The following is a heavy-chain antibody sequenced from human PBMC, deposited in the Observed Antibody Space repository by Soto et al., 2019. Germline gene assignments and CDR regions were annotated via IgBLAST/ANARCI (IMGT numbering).Heavy chain of an antibody. D-gene: IGHD3-3*01. Sequence: GGSLRLSCAASGFTFSSYAMSLVRQAPGKGLECVSAISGSGGSTYYADSVKGRFTISRDNSKNTLYLQMNSLRAEDTAVYYCAKDKGRFLEWLSFDYWGQGTLVTVPQ. V-gene: IGHV3-23*01. CDR1: GFTFSSYA. CDR2: ISGSGGST. CDR3: AKDKGRFLEWLSFDY. J-gene: IGHJ4*02.